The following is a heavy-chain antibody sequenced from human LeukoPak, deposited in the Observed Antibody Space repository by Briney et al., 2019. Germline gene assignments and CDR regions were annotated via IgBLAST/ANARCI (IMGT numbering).Heavy chain of an antibody. D-gene: IGHD5-24*01. CDR3: AREMTIITYSFDS. CDR2: ISETGGTI. V-gene: IGHV3-23*01. CDR1: GFTFSNYA. J-gene: IGHJ4*02. Sequence: GGSLRLSCAASGFTFSNYAMSWVRQAPGKGLEWVSAISETGGTIHYADSVRGRFIISRDNSKNTLYLQMNSLRAEDTAVYYCAREMTIITYSFDSWGQGTLVTVSS.